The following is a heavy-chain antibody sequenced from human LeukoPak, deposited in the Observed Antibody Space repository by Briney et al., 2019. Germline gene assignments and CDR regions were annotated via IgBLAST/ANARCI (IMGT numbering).Heavy chain of an antibody. CDR2: INPSGGRT. J-gene: IGHJ4*02. V-gene: IGHV1-46*01. D-gene: IGHD5-18*01. CDR3: ARDLGSVGHTYGY. Sequence: ASVKVSCKASGYTFTNYYMHWVRQAPGQGLEWMGTINPSGGRTSYAQKFQGRVTMTRDTSTRTVYMVLSSLRSEDTAVYYCARDLGSVGHTYGYWGQGTLVTVSS. CDR1: GYTFTNYY.